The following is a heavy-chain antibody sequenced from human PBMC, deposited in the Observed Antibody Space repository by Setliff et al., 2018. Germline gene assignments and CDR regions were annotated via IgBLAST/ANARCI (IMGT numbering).Heavy chain of an antibody. CDR3: TTDLGETSYYYDSSGYSPFDI. D-gene: IGHD3-22*01. CDR2: ISAHDEST. V-gene: IGHV3-23*01. CDR1: GFTFSTYA. Sequence: GSLRLSCAASGFTFSTYAMSWVRQAPGKGLEWVSGISAHDESTYYADSVKGRFTISRDKSKNTLYLQMNSLRAEDTAVYYCTTDLGETSYYYDSSGYSPFDIWGQGTMVTVSS. J-gene: IGHJ3*02.